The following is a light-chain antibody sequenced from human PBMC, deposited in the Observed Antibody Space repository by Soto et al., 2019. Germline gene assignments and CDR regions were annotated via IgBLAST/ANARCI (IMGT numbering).Light chain of an antibody. CDR1: SSSIGSNY. V-gene: IGLV1-47*01. CDR2: RDS. CDR3: AAWDDSLRGWV. Sequence: QSVLTQPPSASGTPGQRVTISCSESSSSIGSNYIYWYQQLPGTAPKLLIYRDSQRPSGVPDRFSGSKSGTSASVAISGLRSEDEADYYCAAWDDSLRGWVFGGGTKLTVL. J-gene: IGLJ3*02.